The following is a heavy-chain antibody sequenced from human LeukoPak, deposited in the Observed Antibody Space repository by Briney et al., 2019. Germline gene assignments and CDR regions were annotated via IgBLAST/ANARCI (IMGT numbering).Heavy chain of an antibody. Sequence: PGGSLRLSCAASGFTFSSYAMSWVRQAPGKGVEWVSAISGSGGSTYYADSVKGRFTISRDNSKNTLYLQMNSLRAEDTAVYYCAKELLGYDFWSGSFAVDYWGQGTLVTVSS. J-gene: IGHJ4*02. CDR2: ISGSGGST. CDR1: GFTFSSYA. D-gene: IGHD3-3*01. V-gene: IGHV3-23*01. CDR3: AKELLGYDFWSGSFAVDY.